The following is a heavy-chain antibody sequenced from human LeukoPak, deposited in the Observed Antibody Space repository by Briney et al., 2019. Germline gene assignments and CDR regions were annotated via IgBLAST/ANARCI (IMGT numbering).Heavy chain of an antibody. CDR2: IYYTGST. Sequence: SETLSLTCAVSGGSISSGGYYWSWIRQPPGKGLEWIGYIYYTGSTNYNPSLKSRVTISVDTSKNQFSLNLISVTAADTAVYYCARVLPYSRGWGVDYWGQGALVTVSS. CDR3: ARVLPYSRGWGVDY. CDR1: GGSISSGGYY. V-gene: IGHV4-61*08. D-gene: IGHD6-19*01. J-gene: IGHJ4*02.